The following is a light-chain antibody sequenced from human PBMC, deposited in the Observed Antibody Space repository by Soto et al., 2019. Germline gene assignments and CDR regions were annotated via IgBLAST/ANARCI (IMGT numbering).Light chain of an antibody. CDR2: KAS. Sequence: DIPMTQSPSTLSASVGDRVTITCRASQTIDSWLAWYQQRPGKPPNLLIYKASTLASGVPSRFSGSGSGTEFTLTISSLQPDDFATYYCQQYNSYPLTFGGGTKVDI. V-gene: IGKV1-5*03. CDR1: QTIDSW. CDR3: QQYNSYPLT. J-gene: IGKJ4*01.